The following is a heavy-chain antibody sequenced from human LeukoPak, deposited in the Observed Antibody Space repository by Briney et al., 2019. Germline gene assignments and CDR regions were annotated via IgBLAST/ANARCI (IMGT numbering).Heavy chain of an antibody. J-gene: IGHJ6*03. CDR1: GYTFASYD. V-gene: IGHV1-8*03. Sequence: ASVKVSCKASGYTFASYDINWVRQATGQGLEWMGWMNPNSGNTGYAQKFQGRVTITRNTSISTAYMELSSLRSEDTAVYYCARGLGLGVIYYYYYYMDVWGKGTTVTVSS. D-gene: IGHD2-21*01. CDR3: ARGLGLGVIYYYYYYMDV. CDR2: MNPNSGNT.